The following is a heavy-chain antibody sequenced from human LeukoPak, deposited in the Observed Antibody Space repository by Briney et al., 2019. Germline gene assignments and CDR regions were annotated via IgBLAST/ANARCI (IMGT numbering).Heavy chain of an antibody. CDR1: GFTFSNYV. D-gene: IGHD3-10*01. CDR3: AREGYYGSGSPPSLYFDY. J-gene: IGHJ4*02. CDR2: TSSDLNVK. V-gene: IGHV3-30-3*01. Sequence: PGGSLRLSCAASGFTFSNYVIHWVRQAPGKGLGWVAVTSSDLNVKFYAVSVKGRFTISRDNSRSTLYLQMNSLRPEDTAIYYCAREGYYGSGSPPSLYFDYWGQGTLVTVSS.